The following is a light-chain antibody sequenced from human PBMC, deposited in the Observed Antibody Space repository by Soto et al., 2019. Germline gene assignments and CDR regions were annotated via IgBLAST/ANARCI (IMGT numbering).Light chain of an antibody. V-gene: IGKV3-15*01. CDR1: QSVSSN. CDR3: QHYNNWPYT. Sequence: EIVMTQSPATLSVSPGERATLSCRASQSVSSNLAWFQQKPGQAPRLLIYGASTRATGIPARFSGSGSGTRFTLTITSLQSEDFAVYYCQHYNNWPYTFGQGTKLEIK. J-gene: IGKJ2*01. CDR2: GAS.